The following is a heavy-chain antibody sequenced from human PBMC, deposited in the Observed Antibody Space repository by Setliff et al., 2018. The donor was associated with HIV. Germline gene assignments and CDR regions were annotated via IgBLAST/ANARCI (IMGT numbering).Heavy chain of an antibody. CDR3: ARDAPDYYHSGSYYNGINWFDP. Sequence: KPSETLSLTCTVSGGSIKSSSYYWGWIRQPPGKGLEWIGYIYYSGSTNYNPSLKSRVTISVDTSKNQFSLKLSSVTAADTAVYFCARDAPDYYHSGSYYNGINWFDPWGQGTLVTVSS. J-gene: IGHJ5*02. CDR2: IYYSGST. D-gene: IGHD3-10*01. V-gene: IGHV4-61*05. CDR1: GGSIKSSSYY.